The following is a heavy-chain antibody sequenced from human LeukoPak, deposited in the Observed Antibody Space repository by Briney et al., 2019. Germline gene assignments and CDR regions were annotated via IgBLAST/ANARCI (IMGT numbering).Heavy chain of an antibody. J-gene: IGHJ5*02. V-gene: IGHV3-11*04. D-gene: IGHD2/OR15-2a*01. Sequence: PGGSLRLSCAASGFTFSDYYMSWIRQAPGKGLEWVSYISSSGSTIYYADSVKGRFTISRDNAKNSLYLQMNSLRAEDTAVYYCASSQYYSGEPNWFDPWGQGTLVTVSS. CDR2: ISSSGSTI. CDR1: GFTFSDYY. CDR3: ASSQYYSGEPNWFDP.